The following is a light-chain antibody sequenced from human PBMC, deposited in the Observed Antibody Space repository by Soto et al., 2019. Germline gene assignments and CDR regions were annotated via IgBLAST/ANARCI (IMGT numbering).Light chain of an antibody. CDR1: SSDIGNYNY. Sequence: QSALTQPPSASGSPGQSVTISCTGTSSDIGNYNYVSWYQQHPGKVPKLIIYEVTNRPSGVSNRFSGSKSGNTASLTISGLQAEDEADYYCCSYTTSSTRVFGSGTKVTVL. CDR3: CSYTTSSTRV. V-gene: IGLV2-14*01. CDR2: EVT. J-gene: IGLJ1*01.